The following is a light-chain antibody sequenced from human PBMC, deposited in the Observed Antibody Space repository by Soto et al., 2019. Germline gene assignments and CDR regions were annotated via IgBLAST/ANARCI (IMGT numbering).Light chain of an antibody. CDR2: LGS. CDR1: QSLMHSNGYTY. CDR3: MQALQTWT. J-gene: IGKJ1*01. Sequence: DMVMTQSPLSRSVTPGEPASISCRSSQSLMHSNGYTYLDWYLQKPGQSPQLLIYLGSNRAPGVPDRFSGSVSGTDFTLKISRVEAEDVGVYYCMQALQTWTFGQGTMVELK. V-gene: IGKV2-28*01.